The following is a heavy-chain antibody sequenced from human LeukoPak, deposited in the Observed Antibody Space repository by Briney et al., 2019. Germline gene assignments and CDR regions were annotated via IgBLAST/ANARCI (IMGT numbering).Heavy chain of an antibody. J-gene: IGHJ4*02. CDR2: IYYSGST. D-gene: IGHD2-15*01. CDR3: ARCSGGSCSYDY. CDR1: GGSISSSSYY. V-gene: IGHV4-39*01. Sequence: SETLSLTCTVSGGSISSSSYYWGWIRQPTGKGLEWIGSIYYSGSTYYNPSLKSRLTISVDTSKNQFSLKLSSVTAADTAVYYCARCSGGSCSYDYWGQGTLVTVSS.